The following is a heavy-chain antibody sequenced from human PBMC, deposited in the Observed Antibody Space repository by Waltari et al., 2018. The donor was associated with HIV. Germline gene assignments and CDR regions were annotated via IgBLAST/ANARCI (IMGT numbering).Heavy chain of an antibody. J-gene: IGHJ4*02. V-gene: IGHV4-4*07. CDR1: GGSISTYF. D-gene: IGHD6-6*01. CDR3: AREETSGRPLAD. CDR2: ISTTGTT. Sequence: QVQLQESGPGLVKPSETLSLTCTVSGGSISTYFWTWIRQPAGKGLEWVGRISTTGTTNYNPSLKRRITMSLATSNNHFSLSLTSVTAADTAVYYCAREETSGRPLADWGQGTLVTVSS.